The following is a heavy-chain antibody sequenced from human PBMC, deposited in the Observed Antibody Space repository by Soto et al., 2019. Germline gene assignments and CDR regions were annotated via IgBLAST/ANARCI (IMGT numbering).Heavy chain of an antibody. Sequence: PXXTLSLTCAVSSGSINSGGYSWSWVRQPXGKGMEWIGXLYHSXNTNYKQSLKXXVTMAVDXXRNQLSLKLSSVNAADKDVYYCARRWGEGRVDYWGQGTMVTVYS. CDR2: LYHSXNT. CDR1: SGSINSGGYS. V-gene: IGHV4-4*02. CDR3: ARRWGEGRVDY. J-gene: IGHJ4*02. D-gene: IGHD3-10*01.